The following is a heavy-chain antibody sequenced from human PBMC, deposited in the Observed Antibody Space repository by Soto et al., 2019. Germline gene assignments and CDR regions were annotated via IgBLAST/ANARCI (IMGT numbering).Heavy chain of an antibody. D-gene: IGHD3-22*01. J-gene: IGHJ4*02. CDR3: ARLNSHNYDFDY. V-gene: IGHV4-39*01. Sequence: SETLSLTCTVSGGSISSSSYYWGWIRQPPGKGLDWIGNIYYSGSAYYYPSLKSRVTISVDTSKNQFSLKLSSVTAADTAVYYCARLNSHNYDFDYWGQGTLVTVSS. CDR1: GGSISSSSYY. CDR2: IYYSGSA.